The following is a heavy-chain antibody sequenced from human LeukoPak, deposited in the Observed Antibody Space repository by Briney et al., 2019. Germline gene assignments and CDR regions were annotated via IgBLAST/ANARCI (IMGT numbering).Heavy chain of an antibody. J-gene: IGHJ4*02. Sequence: GGSLRLSCAASGCTFSSYSMNWVRQAPGKGLEWISSISSSSSYIYYADSVKGRFTISRDNAKNSLYLQMNSLRAEDTAVYYCARAHNWKYGTFDYWGQGTLVTVSS. D-gene: IGHD1-7*01. CDR3: ARAHNWKYGTFDY. CDR1: GCTFSSYS. CDR2: ISSSSSYI. V-gene: IGHV3-21*01.